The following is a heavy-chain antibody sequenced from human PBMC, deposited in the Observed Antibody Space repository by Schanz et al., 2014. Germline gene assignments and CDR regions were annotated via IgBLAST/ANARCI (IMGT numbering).Heavy chain of an antibody. CDR3: ARGPSTGAFDS. CDR1: GYTFTSYY. CDR2: INPSVGNT. J-gene: IGHJ3*02. Sequence: QVQLVQSGAEVKKPGASVKVSCEASGYTFTSYYIHWFRQAPGQGLEWMGLINPSVGNTNYAQKCRGRVTMARDTSTSTVYMELSSLRSEDAAVYVCARGPSTGAFDSWGQGTMVTVSS. V-gene: IGHV1-46*03.